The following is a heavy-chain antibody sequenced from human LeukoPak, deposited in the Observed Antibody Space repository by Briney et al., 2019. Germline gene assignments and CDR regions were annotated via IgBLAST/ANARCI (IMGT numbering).Heavy chain of an antibody. CDR1: GFTFSSYS. Sequence: GGSLRLSCAASGFTFSSYSMNWVRQAPGKGLEWVSSISSSSSYIYYAGSVKGRFTISRDNDKNSLYLQMNSLRAEDTAVYYCARSPTEIPGSAFDIWGQGTMVTVSS. V-gene: IGHV3-21*01. D-gene: IGHD1-1*01. CDR3: ARSPTEIPGSAFDI. J-gene: IGHJ3*02. CDR2: ISSSSSYI.